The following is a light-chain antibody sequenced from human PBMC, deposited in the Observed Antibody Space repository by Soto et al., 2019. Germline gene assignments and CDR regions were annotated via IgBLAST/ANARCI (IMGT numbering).Light chain of an antibody. CDR1: QNLLSSSNNKNY. CDR3: SHYHSTPQS. Sequence: SVVTRYREYLGVWRSVKDSNNCKSSQNLLSSSNNKNYLAWYQQRPGQPPELLIYWASTRESGVPDRFSGSGSWTDFYVTISRSEVSDVAVYHCSHYHSTPQSFAQGTKVDIK. CDR2: WAS. J-gene: IGKJ1*01. V-gene: IGKV4-1*01.